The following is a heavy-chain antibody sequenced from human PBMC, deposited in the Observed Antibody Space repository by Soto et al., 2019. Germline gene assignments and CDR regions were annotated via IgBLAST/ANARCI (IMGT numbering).Heavy chain of an antibody. CDR3: ARSGRSWNLREFDY. CDR2: INPSGGST. J-gene: IGHJ4*02. D-gene: IGHD6-13*01. CDR1: GYTFTSYY. Sequence: ASVKVSCKASGYTFTSYYMHWVRQAPGQGLEWMGIINPSGGSTGYAQKFQGRVTMTTDASTSTAYMELRSLRSDDTAVFYCARSGRSWNLREFDYWGQGTLVTVSS. V-gene: IGHV1-46*01.